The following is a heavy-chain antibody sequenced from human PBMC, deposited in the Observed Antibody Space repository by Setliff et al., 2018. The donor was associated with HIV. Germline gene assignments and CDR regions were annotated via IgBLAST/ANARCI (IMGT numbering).Heavy chain of an antibody. CDR3: AKVFRSSTMLLVGFDY. CDR1: GFTFKNAW. V-gene: IGHV3-15*01. Sequence: KPGGSLRLSCAASGFTFKNAWMNWVRQAPGKGLEWIGRIRSKTDGGTTDYAAPVKGRFTISRDDSKSTLYLQVNSLRVEDTAMYYCAKVFRSSTMLLVGFDYWGLGTLVTVSS. D-gene: IGHD3-22*01. CDR2: IRSKTDGGTT. J-gene: IGHJ4*02.